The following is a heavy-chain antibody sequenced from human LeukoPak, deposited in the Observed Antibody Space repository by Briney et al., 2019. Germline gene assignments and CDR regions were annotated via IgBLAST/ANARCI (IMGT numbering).Heavy chain of an antibody. J-gene: IGHJ4*02. CDR2: INPSGGST. Sequence: ASVKVSCKASGYTFTSYYMHWVRLAPGQGLEWMGIINPSGGSTSYAQKFQGRVTMTRDTSTSTVYMELSSLRSEDTAVYYCARDRGYYDFWSGYSPIYYFDYWGQGTLVTVSS. CDR1: GYTFTSYY. V-gene: IGHV1-46*01. CDR3: ARDRGYYDFWSGYSPIYYFDY. D-gene: IGHD3-3*01.